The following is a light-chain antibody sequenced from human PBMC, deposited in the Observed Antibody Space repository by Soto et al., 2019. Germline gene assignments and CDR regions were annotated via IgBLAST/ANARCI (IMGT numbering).Light chain of an antibody. CDR1: SSDVGSYSL. CDR3: SSYAGNNVV. CDR2: EVS. V-gene: IGLV2-23*02. Sequence: QSALTQPASVSGSPGQSITISCTGSSSDVGSYSLVSWYQQHPDTAPKLIIYEVSRRPSGISSRFSGSKSGNTASLTISGLQAEDEADYYCSSYAGNNVVFGGGTKLTVL. J-gene: IGLJ2*01.